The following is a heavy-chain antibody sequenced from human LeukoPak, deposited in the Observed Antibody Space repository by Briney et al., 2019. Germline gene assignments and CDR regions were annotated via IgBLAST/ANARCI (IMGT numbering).Heavy chain of an antibody. D-gene: IGHD6-19*01. CDR2: IYYSGST. J-gene: IGHJ4*02. V-gene: IGHV4-59*12. Sequence: PSETLSLTCTVSGGSISSYYWSWIRQPPGKGLEWIGYIYYSGSTNYNPSLKSRVTISVGTSKNQFSLKLSSVTAADTAVYYCARDAVAGPMGGFDYWGQGTLVTVSS. CDR1: GGSISSYY. CDR3: ARDAVAGPMGGFDY.